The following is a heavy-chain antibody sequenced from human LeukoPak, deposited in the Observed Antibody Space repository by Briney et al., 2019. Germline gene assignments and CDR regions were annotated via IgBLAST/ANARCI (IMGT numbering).Heavy chain of an antibody. J-gene: IGHJ5*02. CDR3: ARSLRVMESPHPHNWFDP. CDR1: GFTFSSYG. Sequence: SVKVSCTASGFTFSSYGMSWVRQAPGKGLEWMGCISAYSGNTYYADTVQGRVTITTDKSTSSVYMQMKSLRADDTAVYYCARSLRVMESPHPHNWFDPWGQGTLVTVSS. V-gene: IGHV1-18*01. CDR2: ISAYSGNT. D-gene: IGHD3-3*01.